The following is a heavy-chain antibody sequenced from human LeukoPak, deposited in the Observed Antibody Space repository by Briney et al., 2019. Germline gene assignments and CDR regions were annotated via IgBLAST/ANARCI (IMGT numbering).Heavy chain of an antibody. CDR1: GFTFSFYG. CDR2: IRYDGSNK. D-gene: IGHD6-6*01. CDR3: AKDQWGEYSSSSRDYYYMDV. V-gene: IGHV3-30*02. J-gene: IGHJ6*03. Sequence: GGSLRLSCAASGFTFSFYGMHWVRQAPGKGLEWVAFIRYDGSNKYYIGSVKGRFSISRDNSKNTLYLQMNSLRAEDTAVYYCAKDQWGEYSSSSRDYYYMDVWGKGTTVTVSS.